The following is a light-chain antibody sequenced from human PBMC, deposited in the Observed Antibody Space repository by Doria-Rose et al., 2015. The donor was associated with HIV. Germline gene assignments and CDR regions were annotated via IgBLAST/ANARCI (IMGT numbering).Light chain of an antibody. V-gene: IGKV3-20*01. CDR2: DGS. Sequence: IVMTQSPVTLSLSPGESATLSCRASQRFSSTYLAWYQQKPGQAPSLLIYDGSTRATGIPDRFSASGSGTDFTLTINRLEPEDFALYYCHQYGTPWTFGQGTKVEI. J-gene: IGKJ1*01. CDR3: HQYGTPWT. CDR1: QRFSSTY.